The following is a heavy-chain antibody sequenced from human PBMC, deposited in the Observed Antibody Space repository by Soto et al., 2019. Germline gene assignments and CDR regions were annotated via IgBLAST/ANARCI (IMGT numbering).Heavy chain of an antibody. V-gene: IGHV3-53*01. CDR2: IYSGGST. J-gene: IGHJ4*02. CDR3: ARAWNTVDATAYFDY. CDR1: GFTVSSND. D-gene: IGHD1-1*01. Sequence: PGGSLRLSCAASGFTVSSNDMSWVRQAPGKGLEWVSVIYSGGSTYYADSVKGRFTISRDNSTNTLYLQMNSLRAEDTAVYYCARAWNTVDATAYFDYWGQGTLVTVSS.